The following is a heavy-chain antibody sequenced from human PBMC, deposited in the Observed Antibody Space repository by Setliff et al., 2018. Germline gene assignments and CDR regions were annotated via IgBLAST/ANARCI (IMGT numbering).Heavy chain of an antibody. D-gene: IGHD3-10*01. CDR2: INPHASEK. J-gene: IGHJ4*02. V-gene: IGHV3-7*01. CDR3: FGAGTCSY. Sequence: PGGSLRLSCSASGFTFSSLWVSWVRQAPGKGLEWLASINPHASEKYYVDSVKGRFTISRDNAKNSLSLQMNNLRSEDTAVYYCFGAGTCSYWGQGTLVTVSS. CDR1: GFTFSSLW.